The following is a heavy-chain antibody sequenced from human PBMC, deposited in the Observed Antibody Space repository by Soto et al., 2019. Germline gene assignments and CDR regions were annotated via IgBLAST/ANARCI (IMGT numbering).Heavy chain of an antibody. CDR3: ARLQPDIPNYYDSSGYYGYYFDY. D-gene: IGHD3-22*01. CDR2: IYYSGST. J-gene: IGHJ4*02. Sequence: PSETLSLTCTVSGGSISSSSYYWGWIRQPPGKGLEWIGSIYYSGSTYYNPSLKSRVTISVDTSKNQFSLKLSSVTAADTAVYYCARLQPDIPNYYDSSGYYGYYFDYWGQGTLVTVSS. CDR1: GGSISSSSYY. V-gene: IGHV4-39*01.